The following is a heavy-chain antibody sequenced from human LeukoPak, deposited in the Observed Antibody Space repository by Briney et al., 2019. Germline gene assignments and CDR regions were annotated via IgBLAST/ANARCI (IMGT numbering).Heavy chain of an antibody. V-gene: IGHV4-59*01. J-gene: IGHJ3*02. CDR3: ARAAYYYDSRDFDI. D-gene: IGHD3-22*01. CDR2: IYYSGST. CDR1: GGSISSYY. Sequence: SETLSLTCTVSGGSISSYYWSWIRQPPGKGLEWIGYIYYSGSTNYNPSLKSRVTISVDTSKNQFSLKLSSVTAAETAVYYCARAAYYYDSRDFDIWGQGTMVTVSS.